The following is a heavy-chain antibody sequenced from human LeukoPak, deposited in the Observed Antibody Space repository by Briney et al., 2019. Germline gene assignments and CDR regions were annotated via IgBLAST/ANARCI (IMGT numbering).Heavy chain of an antibody. Sequence: GSSVKVSCTASGYTFTCYGISSVGQAPGQGVEGMGWISGYNGNTNCAQKLQGRFSMTTDTSPSTAYMELRSLRYDDTAVYYRGSTGAAGHWGRGTLATVSS. CDR3: GSTGAAGH. CDR1: GYTFTCYG. V-gene: IGHV1-18*01. J-gene: IGHJ4*02. CDR2: ISGYNGNT. D-gene: IGHD6-19*01.